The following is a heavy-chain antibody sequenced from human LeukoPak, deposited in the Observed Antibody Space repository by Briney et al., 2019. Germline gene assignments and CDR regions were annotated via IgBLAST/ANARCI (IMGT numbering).Heavy chain of an antibody. CDR3: ARGEEAAILFDY. CDR2: IYYSGST. V-gene: IGHV4-30-4*01. D-gene: IGHD2-2*02. J-gene: IGHJ4*02. Sequence: SETLSLTCTVSGGSISSGDYYWSWIRQPPGKGLEWIGYIYYSGSTYYNPSLKSRVTISVDTSKNQFSLKLSSVTAADTAVYYCARGEEAAILFDYWGQGTLVTVSS. CDR1: GGSISSGDYY.